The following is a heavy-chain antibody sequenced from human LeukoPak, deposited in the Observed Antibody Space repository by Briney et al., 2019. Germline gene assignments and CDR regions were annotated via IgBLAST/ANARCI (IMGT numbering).Heavy chain of an antibody. CDR3: AREGCSSTSCYDHWFDP. CDR2: IYHSGST. Sequence: SETLSLTCAVSGYSISSGYYWGWIRQPPGKGLEWIGSIYHSGSTYYNPSLKSRVTMSVDTSKNQFSLKLSSVTAVDTAVYYCAREGCSSTSCYDHWFDPWGQGTLVTVSS. D-gene: IGHD2-2*01. V-gene: IGHV4-38-2*02. J-gene: IGHJ5*02. CDR1: GYSISSGYY.